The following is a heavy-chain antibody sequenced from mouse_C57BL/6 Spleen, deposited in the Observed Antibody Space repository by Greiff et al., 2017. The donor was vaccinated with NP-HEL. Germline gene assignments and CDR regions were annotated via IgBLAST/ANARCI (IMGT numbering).Heavy chain of an antibody. CDR1: GYTFTSYW. D-gene: IGHD1-1*01. V-gene: IGHV1-50*01. CDR3: ARRGSGSSRYFDY. J-gene: IGHJ2*01. CDR2: IDPSDSYT. Sequence: QVQLQQPGAELVKPGASVKLSCKASGYTFTSYWMQWVKQRPGQGLEWIGEIDPSDSYTNYNQKFKGKATLTVATSSSAAYMQLSSLTSEDSAVYYCARRGSGSSRYFDYWGQGTTLTVSS.